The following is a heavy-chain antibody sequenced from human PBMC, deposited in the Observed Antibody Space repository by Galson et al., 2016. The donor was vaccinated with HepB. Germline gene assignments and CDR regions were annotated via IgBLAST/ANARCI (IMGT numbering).Heavy chain of an antibody. CDR1: EFTFNNCP. CDR2: ISDNGHAT. D-gene: IGHD1-14*01. CDR3: AKCPPGTRGSLDS. V-gene: IGHV3-23*01. J-gene: IGHJ4*02. Sequence: SLRLSCAASEFTFNNCPLYWVRQAPGKGLEWISLISDNGHATYYADPVRGRFSIARDNSKNTLYLQMNSLRADDTAVYYCAKCPPGTRGSLDSWGQGTLVTVSS.